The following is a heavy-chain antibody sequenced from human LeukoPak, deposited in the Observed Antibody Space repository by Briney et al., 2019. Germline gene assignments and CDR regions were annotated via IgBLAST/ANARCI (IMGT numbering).Heavy chain of an antibody. CDR2: IYWDDDK. D-gene: IGHD4-17*01. V-gene: IGHV2-5*02. CDR1: GFSFSTSRVG. J-gene: IGHJ5*02. CDR3: ARETYGDYDNH. Sequence: GSGPTLVNPTQTLTLTCTFSGFSFSTSRVGVGWIRQPPGKALEWLAFIYWDDDKRYSPSLKSRLTITKDTSKNQVVLTMTNMAPADTATYYCARETYGDYDNHWGQGTLVTVFS.